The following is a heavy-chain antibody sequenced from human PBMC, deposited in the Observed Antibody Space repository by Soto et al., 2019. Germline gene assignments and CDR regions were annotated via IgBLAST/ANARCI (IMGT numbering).Heavy chain of an antibody. J-gene: IGHJ6*02. Sequence: SETLSLTCTVSGGSISSGGYYWSWIRQHPGKGLEWIGYIYYSGSTYYNPSLKSRVTISADTSKNQFSLKLSSVTAADTAVYYCASRGYSYGFSLGMDVWGQGTTVTVSS. V-gene: IGHV4-31*03. D-gene: IGHD5-18*01. CDR1: GGSISSGGYY. CDR3: ASRGYSYGFSLGMDV. CDR2: IYYSGST.